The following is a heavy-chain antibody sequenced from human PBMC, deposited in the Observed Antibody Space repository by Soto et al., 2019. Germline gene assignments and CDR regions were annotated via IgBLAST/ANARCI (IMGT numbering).Heavy chain of an antibody. D-gene: IGHD2-15*01. CDR2: IIPIFGTA. J-gene: IGHJ6*02. CDR3: ARDCSGGSCYPGMDV. V-gene: IGHV1-69*06. CDR1: GGTFSSYA. Sequence: GASVKVSCKASGGTFSSYAISWVRQAPGQGLEWMGGIIPIFGTANYAQKFQGRVTITADKSTSTAYMELSSLRAEDTAVYFCARDCSGGSCYPGMDVWGQGTTVTVSS.